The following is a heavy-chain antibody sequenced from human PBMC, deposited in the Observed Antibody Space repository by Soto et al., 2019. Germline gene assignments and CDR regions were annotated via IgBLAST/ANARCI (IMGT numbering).Heavy chain of an antibody. CDR1: GYTFTSYA. V-gene: IGHV1-3*01. CDR2: INAGNGNT. J-gene: IGHJ4*02. D-gene: IGHD2-2*01. CDR3: ASESAISTSCYFSSSCRPSLPDY. Sequence: QVQLVQSGAEVKKPGASVKVSCKASGYTFTSYAMHWVRQAPGQRLEWMGWINAGNGNTKYSQKFQGRVTITRDTSAGTAYMELSSLRSEDTAVYYCASESAISTSCYFSSSCRPSLPDYWVQGLLVTVSS.